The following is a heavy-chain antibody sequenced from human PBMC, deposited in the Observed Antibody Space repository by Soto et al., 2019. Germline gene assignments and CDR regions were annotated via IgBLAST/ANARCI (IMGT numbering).Heavy chain of an antibody. V-gene: IGHV4-59*08. CDR3: ASYYDILTGYRY. D-gene: IGHD3-9*01. J-gene: IGHJ4*02. CDR1: GGSISSYY. Sequence: SETLSLTCTVSGGSISSYYWSWIRQPPGKGLEWIGYIYYSGSTNYNPSLKSRVTISVDTSKNQFSLKLSSVTAADTAVYYCASYYDILTGYRYWGQGTLVTVSS. CDR2: IYYSGST.